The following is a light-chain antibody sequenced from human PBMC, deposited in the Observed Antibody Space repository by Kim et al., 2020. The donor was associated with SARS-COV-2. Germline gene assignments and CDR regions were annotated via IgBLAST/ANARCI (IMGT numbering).Light chain of an antibody. CDR3: QRYNTPPWT. J-gene: IGKJ1*01. V-gene: IGKV1-5*03. CDR2: KTS. Sequence: STWLAWYQQKPGRAPKLLIHKTSSLEPGVSSRFSGSGSGTEFTLTISSLQPDDYATYYCQRYNTPPWTFGQGTKVDIK. CDR1: STW.